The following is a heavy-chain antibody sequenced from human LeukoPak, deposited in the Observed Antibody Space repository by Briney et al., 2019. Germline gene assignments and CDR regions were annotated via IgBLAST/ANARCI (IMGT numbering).Heavy chain of an antibody. CDR1: GFTFNDYA. D-gene: IGHD3-22*01. CDR3: ARASYYYYTTGLCYVDL. V-gene: IGHV3-9*01. J-gene: IGHJ3*01. CDR2: ITRNSDNR. Sequence: PGGSLRLSCAASGFTFNDYAMYWVRQAPGKGLEWVSGITRNSDNRGYSDSVKGRCTISRDDAKKSLFLQMNILRAEDTALDYCARASYYYYTTGLCYVDLWGQGTMVTVSS.